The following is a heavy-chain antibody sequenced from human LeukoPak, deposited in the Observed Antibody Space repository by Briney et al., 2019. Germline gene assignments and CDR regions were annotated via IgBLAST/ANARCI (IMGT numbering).Heavy chain of an antibody. CDR3: ARHIVVVTAIQDFDY. D-gene: IGHD2-21*02. V-gene: IGHV4-39*01. CDR1: GGSISSSSYY. CDR2: IYYSGST. J-gene: IGHJ4*02. Sequence: SETLSLTCTVSGGSISSSSYYWGWIRQPPGKGLEWIGSIYYSGSTYYNPSLKSRVTISVDTSKNQFSLKLSSVAAADTAVYYCARHIVVVTAIQDFDYWGQGTLVTVSS.